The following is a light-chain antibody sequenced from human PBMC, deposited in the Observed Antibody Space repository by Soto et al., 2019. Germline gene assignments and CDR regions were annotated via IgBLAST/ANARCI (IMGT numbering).Light chain of an antibody. Sequence: QSVLTQPPSVSGSPGQSVTISCTGTSSDVGSSNRVSWYQQPPGTAPKLMIYDVTNRPSGVPDRFSGSKSGDTASLTISGLQADDEADYYCSSYTSTSTLLFGGGTKVTVL. J-gene: IGLJ2*01. CDR3: SSYTSTSTLL. CDR1: SSDVGSSNR. CDR2: DVT. V-gene: IGLV2-18*02.